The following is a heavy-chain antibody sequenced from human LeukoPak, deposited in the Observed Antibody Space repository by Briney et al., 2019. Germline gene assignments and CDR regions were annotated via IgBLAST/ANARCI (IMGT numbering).Heavy chain of an antibody. CDR3: ATDPHSDFWTGYYWDS. CDR1: GGTLSKYG. Sequence: SVNVSCKASGGTLSKYGISWLRQAPGQGLEWMARSIPIFGPALYAPQFKGRVTITADTSTETAYVEVTSLISEDTAVYFCATDPHSDFWTGYYWDSWGQGTLVTVSS. D-gene: IGHD3/OR15-3a*01. CDR2: SIPIFGPA. J-gene: IGHJ4*02. V-gene: IGHV1-69*06.